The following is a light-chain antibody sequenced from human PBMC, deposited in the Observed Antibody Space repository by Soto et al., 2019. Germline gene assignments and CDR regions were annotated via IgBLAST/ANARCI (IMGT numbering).Light chain of an antibody. CDR3: GTWDSSLRVVV. CDR2: DNN. J-gene: IGLJ2*01. V-gene: IGLV1-51*01. Sequence: QSVLTQPPSVSAAPGQKVTISCSGSSSNIGNNYVSWYQHLPGTAPKLLIYDNNKRPSGIPDRFSGYKSGTSATLGITGLQTGDEADYYCGTWDSSLRVVVFGGGTKVTVL. CDR1: SSNIGNNY.